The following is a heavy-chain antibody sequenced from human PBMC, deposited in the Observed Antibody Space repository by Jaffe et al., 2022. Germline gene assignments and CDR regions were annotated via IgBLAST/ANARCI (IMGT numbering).Heavy chain of an antibody. J-gene: IGHJ4*02. CDR2: VYYSGTA. CDR3: ARQQGSPWSRVVIDYWVIDY. Sequence: QLQLQESGPGLVTPSETLSLTCSVSGGSISSSSYYWDWIRQPPGKGLEWIGSVYYSGTAYYNPSLKSRVTISVDTSKNQFSLRLRSVTAADTALYYCARQQGSPWSRVVIDYWVIDYWGQGTLVTVSS. CDR1: GGSISSSSYY. V-gene: IGHV4-39*01. D-gene: IGHD3-3*01.